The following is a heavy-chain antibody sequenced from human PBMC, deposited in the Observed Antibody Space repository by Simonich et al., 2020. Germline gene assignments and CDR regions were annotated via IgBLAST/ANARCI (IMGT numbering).Heavy chain of an antibody. CDR2: IRSSSSYI. Sequence: EVQMVESGGGLVKTGGSLRLSCAASGFTFSSYSMNWARQAPEKGLEWVSSIRSSSSYIYYPDSGNGRLTISRDNAKNSLYRHMNSLRAEYTAVYYCARWIAVAGTGAYGMDVWGQGTTVTVSS. CDR1: GFTFSSYS. V-gene: IGHV3-21*01. CDR3: ARWIAVAGTGAYGMDV. D-gene: IGHD6-19*01. J-gene: IGHJ6*02.